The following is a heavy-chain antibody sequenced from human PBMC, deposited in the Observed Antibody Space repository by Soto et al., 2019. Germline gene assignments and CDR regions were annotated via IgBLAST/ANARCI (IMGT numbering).Heavy chain of an antibody. J-gene: IGHJ6*02. V-gene: IGHV5-51*01. CDR2: IYLGDSDT. CDR1: EYTFTQSW. D-gene: IGHD2-15*01. Sequence: GSLKISCKGCEYTFTQSWIAWVRQMPGKGLEWMGIIYLGDSDTRYGPSFQGEVTISADKSTSTACLQWSSLRASDTATYYCARQVVAANTNYYYYHLDVWGHGTTVTVS. CDR3: ARQVVAANTNYYYYHLDV.